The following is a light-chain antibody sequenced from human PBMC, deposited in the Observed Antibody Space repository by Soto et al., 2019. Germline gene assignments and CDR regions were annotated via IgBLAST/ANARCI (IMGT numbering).Light chain of an antibody. Sequence: QSVLTQPRSVSASPGQSVTISCTGTSSDVGRYDYVSWYQQHPGEAPKLIVYDVTERPSGVPDRFSGSKSGNTASLTISGLQAEDEADYYCCSFAGSYSYVFGNGTKVTVL. J-gene: IGLJ1*01. CDR2: DVT. CDR3: CSFAGSYSYV. CDR1: SSDVGRYDY. V-gene: IGLV2-11*01.